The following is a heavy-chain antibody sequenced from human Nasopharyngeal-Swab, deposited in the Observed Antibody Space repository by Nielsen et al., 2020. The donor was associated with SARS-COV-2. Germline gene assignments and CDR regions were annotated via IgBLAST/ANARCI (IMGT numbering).Heavy chain of an antibody. J-gene: IGHJ4*02. CDR1: GFTFSSYG. V-gene: IGHV3-33*06. D-gene: IGHD5-12*01. Sequence: GGSLRLSCAASGFTFSSYGMHWVRQAPGKGLEWVAVIWYDGSNKYYADSVKGRFTISRDNSKNTLYLQMNSLRAEDTAVYYCAKDQRYSGYDSFDYWGQGTLVTVSS. CDR3: AKDQRYSGYDSFDY. CDR2: IWYDGSNK.